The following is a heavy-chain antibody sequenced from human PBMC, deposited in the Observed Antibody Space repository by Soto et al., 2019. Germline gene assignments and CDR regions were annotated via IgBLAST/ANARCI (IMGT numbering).Heavy chain of an antibody. CDR3: AKDPSSHLVLIYYYYGMDV. V-gene: IGHV3-23*01. CDR1: GFTFSSYA. Sequence: GGSLRLSCAASGFTFSSYAMSWVRQAPGKGLEWVSAISGSGGSTYYADSVKGRFTISRDNSKNTLYLQMNSLRAEDTAVYYCAKDPSSHLVLIYYYYGMDVWGQGTTVTVSS. CDR2: ISGSGGST. J-gene: IGHJ6*02. D-gene: IGHD6-6*01.